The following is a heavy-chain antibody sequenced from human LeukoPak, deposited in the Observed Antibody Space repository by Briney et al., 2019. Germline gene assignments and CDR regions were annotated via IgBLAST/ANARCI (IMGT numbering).Heavy chain of an antibody. CDR1: GGTFSSYA. D-gene: IGHD6-19*01. V-gene: IGHV1-18*01. CDR2: ISTYNGNT. J-gene: IGHJ4*02. Sequence: GASVKVSCKASGGTFSSYAISWVRQAPGQGLEWMGWISTYNGNTNYAQKLQGRVTMTTDTSTSTAYMELRSLRSDDTAVYYCARDYSSGWPNFDYWGQGTLVTASS. CDR3: ARDYSSGWPNFDY.